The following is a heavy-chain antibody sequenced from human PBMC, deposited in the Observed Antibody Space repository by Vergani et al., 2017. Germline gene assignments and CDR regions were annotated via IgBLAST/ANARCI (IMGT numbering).Heavy chain of an antibody. D-gene: IGHD5-18*01. CDR1: GFSFGAYA. V-gene: IGHV3-49*04. Sequence: EVQLVESGGGLVPPGRSLRLSCAASGFSFGAYAMTWVRQAPGKGLEWVAFIRNKAYGGTTEYAASVKGRFTISRDDSKRLAYLQLSGLKTEDTAVYFCSRVRGYSFGYSDYWGQGTLVTVSS. CDR2: IRNKAYGGTT. CDR3: SRVRGYSFGYSDY. J-gene: IGHJ4*02.